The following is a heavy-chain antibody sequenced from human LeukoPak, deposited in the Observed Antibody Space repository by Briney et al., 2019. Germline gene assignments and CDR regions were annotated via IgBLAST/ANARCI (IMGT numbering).Heavy chain of an antibody. Sequence: GGSLRLSCAASGFTVSNNYMTWVRQAPGKGLEWVASVSESGGTSYYADSVMGRFTIFRDNSKNTLYLQMNSLRAEDTAVYYCAKVGRYYDTSGYYRVFDYWGQGTLVTVSS. D-gene: IGHD3-22*01. CDR1: GFTVSNNY. V-gene: IGHV3-23*01. CDR2: VSESGGTS. J-gene: IGHJ4*02. CDR3: AKVGRYYDTSGYYRVFDY.